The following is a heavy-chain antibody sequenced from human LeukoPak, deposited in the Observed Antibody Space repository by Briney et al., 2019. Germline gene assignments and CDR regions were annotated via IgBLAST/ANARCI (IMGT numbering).Heavy chain of an antibody. CDR1: GFTFSSCW. V-gene: IGHV3-7*01. Sequence: GGSLRLSCEASGFTFSSCWMTWVRQAPGKGLEWVANIKQDGSEKSYVDSVKGRFTISRDNAKNSLYLQMNSLRAEDTAVYYCARTIVATLTIDYWGQGTLVTVSS. J-gene: IGHJ4*02. CDR2: IKQDGSEK. CDR3: ARTIVATLTIDY. D-gene: IGHD5-12*01.